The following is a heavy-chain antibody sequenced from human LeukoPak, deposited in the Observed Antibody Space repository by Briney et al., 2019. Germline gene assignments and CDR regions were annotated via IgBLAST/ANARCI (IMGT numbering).Heavy chain of an antibody. D-gene: IGHD3-22*01. V-gene: IGHV3-23*01. CDR2: ISGSGGST. J-gene: IGHJ1*01. CDR1: GFTFSSYA. Sequence: GGSLRLSCAASGFTFSSYAMSWVRQAPGKGLEWVSAISGSGGSTYYADSVKGRLTISRDNSKNTLYLQMNSLRAEDTAVYYCAKLVLDYYDSSGYYSQAEYFQHWGQGTLVTVSS. CDR3: AKLVLDYYDSSGYYSQAEYFQH.